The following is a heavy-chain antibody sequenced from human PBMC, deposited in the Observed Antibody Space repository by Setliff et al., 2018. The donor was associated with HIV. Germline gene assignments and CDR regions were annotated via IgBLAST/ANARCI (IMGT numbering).Heavy chain of an antibody. CDR3: AKFVGAGEDFFDH. V-gene: IGHV3-23*01. D-gene: IGHD6-13*01. CDR1: GLPFGNFA. J-gene: IGHJ4*02. Sequence: GGSLRLSCAASGLPFGNFAMSWVRQAPGKGLQWVSWISGGGDTTSYSYSVQGRFTISRDNSKNTVYLQMNSLRADDSAIYYCAKFVGAGEDFFDHWGQGALVTVSS. CDR2: ISGGGDTT.